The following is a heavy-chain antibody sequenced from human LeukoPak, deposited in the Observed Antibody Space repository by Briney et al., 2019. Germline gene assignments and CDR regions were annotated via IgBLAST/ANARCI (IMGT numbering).Heavy chain of an antibody. J-gene: IGHJ4*02. Sequence: GGSLRLSCAASEFTFSSYAMSWVRQAPGKGLEWVSAISGSGGSTYYADSVKGRFTISRDNSQNTLYLQMDSLRVEDTALYYCAKLRVPPADYYDYWGQGTLVTVSS. V-gene: IGHV3-23*01. CDR3: AKLRVPPADYYDY. CDR1: EFTFSSYA. CDR2: ISGSGGST. D-gene: IGHD3-10*01.